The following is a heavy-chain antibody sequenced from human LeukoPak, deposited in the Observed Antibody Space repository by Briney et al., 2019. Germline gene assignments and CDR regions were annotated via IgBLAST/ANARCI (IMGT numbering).Heavy chain of an antibody. J-gene: IGHJ4*02. CDR3: ARVRITMIVVVEWIFDY. Sequence: GASVKVSCKASGGTFSSYAISWVRQAPGQGLEWMGGIIPIFGTANYAQKFQGRVTITADESTSTAYMELSSLRSEDTAVYYCARVRITMIVVVEWIFDYWGQGTLVTVSS. V-gene: IGHV1-69*13. D-gene: IGHD3-22*01. CDR1: GGTFSSYA. CDR2: IIPIFGTA.